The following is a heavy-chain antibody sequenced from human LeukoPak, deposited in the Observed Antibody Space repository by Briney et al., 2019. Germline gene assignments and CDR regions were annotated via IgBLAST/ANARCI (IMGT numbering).Heavy chain of an antibody. Sequence: GSLRLSCAASGFTFSASAMNWVRQPPGKGLEWIGEINHSGSTNYNPSLKSRVTISVDTSKNQFSLKLSSVTAADTAVYYCARLMAAAGNFDYWGQGTLVTVSS. D-gene: IGHD6-13*01. CDR1: GFTFSASA. J-gene: IGHJ4*02. CDR3: ARLMAAAGNFDY. V-gene: IGHV4-34*01. CDR2: INHSGST.